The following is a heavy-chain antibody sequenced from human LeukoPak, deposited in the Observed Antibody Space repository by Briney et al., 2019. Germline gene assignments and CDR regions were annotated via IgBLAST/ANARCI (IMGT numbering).Heavy chain of an antibody. J-gene: IGHJ4*02. CDR3: ATGNWGPY. CDR2: IKRKTDAGTT. Sequence: GGSLRLSCAASGFTFSDAWMNWVRQAPGKGLEWVGRIKRKTDAGTTDYAAPVKGRFTISRDDSKNTLFLQMNSLKTEDTAVYYCATGNWGPYWGQGTLVTVSS. V-gene: IGHV3-15*07. D-gene: IGHD7-27*01. CDR1: GFTFSDAW.